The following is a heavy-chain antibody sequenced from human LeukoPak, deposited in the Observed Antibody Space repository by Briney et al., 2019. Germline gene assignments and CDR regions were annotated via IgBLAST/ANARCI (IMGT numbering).Heavy chain of an antibody. J-gene: IGHJ4*02. V-gene: IGHV1-24*01. D-gene: IGHD1-26*01. Sequence: GASVKVSCKVSGYTLTELSMHWVRQAPGKGLEWMGGFDPEDGETIYAQKFQGRVTMTEDTSTDTAYMELSSLRSEDTAVYYRVGVGGLLHADFDYWGQGTLVTVSS. CDR3: VGVGGLLHADFDY. CDR1: GYTLTELS. CDR2: FDPEDGET.